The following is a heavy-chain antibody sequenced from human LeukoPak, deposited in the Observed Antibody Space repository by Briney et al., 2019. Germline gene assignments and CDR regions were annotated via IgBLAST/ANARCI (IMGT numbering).Heavy chain of an antibody. CDR2: ISSNGGST. Sequence: PGGSLRLSCAASGFTFSSYAMHWVRQAPGKGLEYVSAISSNGGSTYYANSVKGRFTISRDNSKNTLYLQMGSLRAEDMAVYYCAKGFFRQAAAGTIDPWGQGTLVTVSS. CDR1: GFTFSSYA. CDR3: AKGFFRQAAAGTIDP. J-gene: IGHJ5*02. V-gene: IGHV3-64*01. D-gene: IGHD6-13*01.